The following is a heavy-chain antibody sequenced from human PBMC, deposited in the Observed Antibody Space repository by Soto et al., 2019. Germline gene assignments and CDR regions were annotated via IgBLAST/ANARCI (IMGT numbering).Heavy chain of an antibody. Sequence: QMQLQETGPGLVKPAETLSLTCTVCGGSIRSYYWCWIRLPPGKGLEWIGYIYYSESTNYNPSLTIRAPISVDTSQNQFSLKLTSVTAADTAVYYCARRRLGGATWWFDPWGQGTLVTVSS. V-gene: IGHV4-59*12. CDR3: ARRRLGGATWWFDP. J-gene: IGHJ5*02. CDR1: GGSIRSYY. CDR2: IYYSEST. D-gene: IGHD3-16*01.